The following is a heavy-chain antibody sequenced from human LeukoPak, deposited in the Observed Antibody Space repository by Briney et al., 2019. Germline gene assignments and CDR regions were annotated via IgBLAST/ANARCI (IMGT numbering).Heavy chain of an antibody. CDR1: GGSFSGYY. D-gene: IGHD3-22*01. Sequence: SETLSLTCAVYGGSFSGYYWSWIRQPPEKGLEWIGEINHSGSTNYNPSLKSRVTIPVDTSKNQFSLNLISVTAADTAVYYCARGPASTYYYDSSGYYYAFDIWGQGTMVTVSS. J-gene: IGHJ3*02. V-gene: IGHV4-34*01. CDR3: ARGPASTYYYDSSGYYYAFDI. CDR2: INHSGST.